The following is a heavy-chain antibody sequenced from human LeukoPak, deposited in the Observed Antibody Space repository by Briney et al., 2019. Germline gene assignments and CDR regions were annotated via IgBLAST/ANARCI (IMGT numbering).Heavy chain of an antibody. J-gene: IGHJ4*02. V-gene: IGHV3-30-3*01. D-gene: IGHD5-24*01. CDR2: IAYDGGNK. Sequence: PGRSLRLSCVASGFIFSTYAMHWVRQAPGKGMESVAIIAYDGGNKWYADSVKGRFTISRDNSKNTVYLQINSLRAEDTALYYCARDRDGYNFPAYWGQGTQVTVSS. CDR1: GFIFSTYA. CDR3: ARDRDGYNFPAY.